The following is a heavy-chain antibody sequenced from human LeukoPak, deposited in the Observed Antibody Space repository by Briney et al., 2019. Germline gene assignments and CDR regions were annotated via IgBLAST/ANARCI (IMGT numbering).Heavy chain of an antibody. CDR1: GGSISSYY. J-gene: IGHJ6*03. D-gene: IGHD3-10*01. CDR2: IYYSRST. V-gene: IGHV4-59*01. CDR3: ARGTLYYYGSGILPSYYMDV. Sequence: SETLSLTCTVSGGSISSYYWSWIRQPPGKGLEWIGYIYYSRSTNYNPSLKSRVTISVDTSKNQFSLKLSSVTAADTAVYYCARGTLYYYGSGILPSYYMDVWGKGTTVTVSS.